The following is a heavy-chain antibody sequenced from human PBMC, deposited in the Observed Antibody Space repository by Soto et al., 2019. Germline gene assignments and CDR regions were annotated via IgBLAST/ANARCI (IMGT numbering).Heavy chain of an antibody. V-gene: IGHV4-34*01. J-gene: IGHJ4*02. CDR1: GGSFIGYY. CDR2: INHSGST. CDR3: ARGHDSSGYYYVPY. D-gene: IGHD3-22*01. Sequence: PSETLSLTCAVYGGSFIGYYCSFGRHPPGKWLEWIGEINHSGSTNHNPSLKSRVTISVDTSKNQFSLKLSSVTAADTAVYYCARGHDSSGYYYVPYWGQGTLVTVSS.